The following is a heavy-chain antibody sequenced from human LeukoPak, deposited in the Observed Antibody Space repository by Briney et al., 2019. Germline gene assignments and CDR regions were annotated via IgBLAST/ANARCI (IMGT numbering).Heavy chain of an antibody. Sequence: PGGSLRLSCAASGFTFSNYWMSWVRQAPGRGLEWVANIKQDGSESSYVDSVKGRFAISRDNAKSSLYLQMNSLRAEDTAVYYCAREVAARRLGSWFDPWGQGTLVTVSS. V-gene: IGHV3-7*01. CDR1: GFTFSNYW. D-gene: IGHD6-6*01. J-gene: IGHJ5*02. CDR3: AREVAARRLGSWFDP. CDR2: IKQDGSES.